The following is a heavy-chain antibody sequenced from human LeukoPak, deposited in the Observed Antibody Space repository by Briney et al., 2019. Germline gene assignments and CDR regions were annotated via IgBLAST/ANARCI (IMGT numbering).Heavy chain of an antibody. J-gene: IGHJ5*02. CDR1: GGSISSSSYY. Sequence: SETLSLTCTVSGGSISSSSYYWGWIRQPPGKGLEWIGSIYYSGSAYYNPSLKSRVTISVDKSKNQFSLKLSSVTAAETAVYYCAREVALMAVPAPAQYFDPWGQGNLVTVSS. D-gene: IGHD5-24*01. CDR3: AREVALMAVPAPAQYFDP. V-gene: IGHV4-39*02. CDR2: IYYSGSA.